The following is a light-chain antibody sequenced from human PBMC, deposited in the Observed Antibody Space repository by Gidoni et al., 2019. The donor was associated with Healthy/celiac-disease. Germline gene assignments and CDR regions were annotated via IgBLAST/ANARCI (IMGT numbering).Light chain of an antibody. CDR1: QSVSSN. V-gene: IGKV3-15*01. CDR2: GAS. Sequence: EIVIMQSPATLSVSPGERATLSCRASQSVSSNLDWYQQKPGQAPRLLIYGASTRATGIPARFSGSGSGTEFTLTISSLQSEDFAVYYCQQYNNWPLTFGGGTKVEIK. J-gene: IGKJ4*01. CDR3: QQYNNWPLT.